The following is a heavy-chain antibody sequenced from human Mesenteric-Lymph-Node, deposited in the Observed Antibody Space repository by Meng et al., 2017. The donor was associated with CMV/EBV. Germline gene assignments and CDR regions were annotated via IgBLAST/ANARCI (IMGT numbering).Heavy chain of an antibody. D-gene: IGHD4-23*01. Sequence: ASVKVSCKASGYTFTGYYMHWVRQAPGQGLEWMGWINPNSGVTNYAQKFQGRVTMTRDTSISTAYMELSRLRSDDTAVYYCARAPTSYGGNGFDWFDPWGQGTLFTVSS. CDR1: GYTFTGYY. CDR2: INPNSGVT. CDR3: ARAPTSYGGNGFDWFDP. V-gene: IGHV1-2*02. J-gene: IGHJ5*02.